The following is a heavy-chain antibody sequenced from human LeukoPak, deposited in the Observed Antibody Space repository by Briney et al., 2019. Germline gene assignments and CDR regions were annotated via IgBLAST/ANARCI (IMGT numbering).Heavy chain of an antibody. CDR3: ARLGTSCNAFDI. J-gene: IGHJ3*02. Sequence: PSVKVSCKASGYTFTGYYMHWVRQAPGQGLEWMGWINPNSGGTNYAQKFQGRVTMTRDTSISTAYMELSRLRSDDTAVYYCARLGTSCNAFDIWGQGTMVTVSS. D-gene: IGHD2-2*01. V-gene: IGHV1-2*02. CDR2: INPNSGGT. CDR1: GYTFTGYY.